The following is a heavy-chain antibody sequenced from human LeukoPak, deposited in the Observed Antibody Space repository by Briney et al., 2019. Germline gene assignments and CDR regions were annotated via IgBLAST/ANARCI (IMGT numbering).Heavy chain of an antibody. Sequence: GRSLRLSCAASGFTFDDYAMHWVRQAPGKGLEWVSGISWNSGSIGYADSVKSRFTISRDNAKNSLYLQMNSLRAEDTALYYCAKAPALYSSSWYYFGYWGQETLVTVSS. CDR1: GFTFDDYA. CDR3: AKAPALYSSSWYYFGY. CDR2: ISWNSGSI. D-gene: IGHD6-13*01. V-gene: IGHV3-9*01. J-gene: IGHJ4*02.